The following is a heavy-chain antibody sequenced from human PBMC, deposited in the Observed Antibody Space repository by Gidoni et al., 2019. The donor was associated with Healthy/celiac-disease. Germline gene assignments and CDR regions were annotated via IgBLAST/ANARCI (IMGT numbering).Heavy chain of an antibody. D-gene: IGHD5-12*01. CDR1: GFTFSSYG. J-gene: IGHJ6*02. CDR3: ARPRGLRPQAYGMDV. Sequence: QVQLVESGGGVVQPGRSLRLPCSASGFTFSSYGLHLVRPAPGKGLEWVAVIWYDGSNKYYADSVKGRFTISRDNSKNTLYLQMNSLRAEDTAVYYCARPRGLRPQAYGMDVWGQGTTVTVSS. V-gene: IGHV3-33*01. CDR2: IWYDGSNK.